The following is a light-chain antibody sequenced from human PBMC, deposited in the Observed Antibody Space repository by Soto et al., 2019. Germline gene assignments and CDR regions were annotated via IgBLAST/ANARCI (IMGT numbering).Light chain of an antibody. CDR1: SSDVGAYKY. CDR2: EVS. Sequence: QSALTQPASVSGSPGQSITISCTGTSSDVGAYKYVSWYRQHPGKAPKLMIYEVSNRPSGVSNRFSGSKSGNTASVTISGLQAEDEADYYCSSYTSTNTQVFGTGTKVTVL. CDR3: SSYTSTNTQV. V-gene: IGLV2-14*01. J-gene: IGLJ1*01.